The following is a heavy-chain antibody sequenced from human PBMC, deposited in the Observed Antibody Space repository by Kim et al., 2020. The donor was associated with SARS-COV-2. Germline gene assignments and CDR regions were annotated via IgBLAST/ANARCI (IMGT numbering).Heavy chain of an antibody. V-gene: IGHV3-9*01. Sequence: GGSLRLSCAASGFTFETYAVHWVRQAPGKGLEWVAGLSLDSDKIGYADSVKGRFSISRDNAKNSVYLQMNSLRAEDTALYYCTKDKLPGGADSRGRGTLVTVSS. D-gene: IGHD2-15*01. CDR2: LSLDSDKI. J-gene: IGHJ4*02. CDR1: GFTFETYA. CDR3: TKDKLPGGADS.